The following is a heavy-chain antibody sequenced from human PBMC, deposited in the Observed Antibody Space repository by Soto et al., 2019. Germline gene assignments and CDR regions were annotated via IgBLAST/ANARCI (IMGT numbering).Heavy chain of an antibody. J-gene: IGHJ4*02. CDR2: ISYDGTNK. Sequence: GGSLRLSCAASGFTFSSSGMHWVRQAPGKGLEWVSVISYDGTNKYYADSVKGRFTISRDNSKNTLYLQMNSLRAEDTGVYYCAKEFHTWNYFDYWGQGTLVTVSS. V-gene: IGHV3-30*18. CDR1: GFTFSSSG. D-gene: IGHD1-20*01. CDR3: AKEFHTWNYFDY.